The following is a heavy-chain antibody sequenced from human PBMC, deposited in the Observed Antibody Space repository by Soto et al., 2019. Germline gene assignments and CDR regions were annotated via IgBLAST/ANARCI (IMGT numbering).Heavy chain of an antibody. CDR2: MNPNSGNT. CDR1: GYTFTSYD. CDR3: ARMYYDYVWGSYRSTGSYACDI. V-gene: IGHV1-8*01. J-gene: IGHJ3*02. D-gene: IGHD3-16*02. Sequence: QVQLVQSGAEVKKPGASVKVSCKASGYTFTSYDINWVRQATGQVLEWMGWMNPNSGNTGYAQKFQGRVTMTRNTSISTAYMELSSLRSEDTAVYYCARMYYDYVWGSYRSTGSYACDIWGQGTMVTVSS.